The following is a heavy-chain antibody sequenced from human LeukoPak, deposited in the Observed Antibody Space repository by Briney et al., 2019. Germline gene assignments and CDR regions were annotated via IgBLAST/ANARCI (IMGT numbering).Heavy chain of an antibody. CDR3: ASHMVRGVLGDY. V-gene: IGHV3-21*01. Sequence: GGSLRLSCAASGFTFSSYSMNWVRQAPGKGLEWVSSISSSSSYICYADSVKGRFTISRDNAKNSLYLQMNTLRAEDTAVYYCASHMVRGVLGDYWGQGTLVTVSS. D-gene: IGHD3-10*01. J-gene: IGHJ4*02. CDR2: ISSSSSYI. CDR1: GFTFSSYS.